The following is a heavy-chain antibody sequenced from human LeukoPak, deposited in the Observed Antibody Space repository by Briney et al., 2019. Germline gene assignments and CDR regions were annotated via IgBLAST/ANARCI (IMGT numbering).Heavy chain of an antibody. Sequence: ASVKVSCKASGYTFTGYYMHWVRQAPGRGLEWMGWINPNSGGTNYAQKFQGRVTMTRDTSISTAYMELSRLRSDDTAVYYCAREKAARSREAWFDPWGQGTLVTVSS. CDR1: GYTFTGYY. V-gene: IGHV1-2*02. CDR3: AREKAARSREAWFDP. D-gene: IGHD6-6*01. J-gene: IGHJ5*02. CDR2: INPNSGGT.